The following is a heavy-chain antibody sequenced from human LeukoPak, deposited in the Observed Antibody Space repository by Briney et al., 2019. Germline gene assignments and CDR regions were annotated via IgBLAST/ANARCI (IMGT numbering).Heavy chain of an antibody. J-gene: IGHJ4*02. D-gene: IGHD1-26*01. CDR3: ASEADSGSYFDY. CDR1: GFTFSSYG. V-gene: IGHV3-33*01. CDR2: IWYDGSNK. Sequence: HPGGSLRLSCAASGFTFSSYGMHWVRQAPGKGLEWVAVIWYDGSNKYYADSVKGRFTISRDNSKNTLYLQMNSLRAEDTAVYYCASEADSGSYFDYWGQGTLVTVSS.